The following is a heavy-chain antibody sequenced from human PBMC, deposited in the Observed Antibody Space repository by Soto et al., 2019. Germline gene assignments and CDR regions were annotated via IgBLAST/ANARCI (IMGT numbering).Heavy chain of an antibody. Sequence: ESGGGVVQPGRSLRLSCAASGFTFSSYGMHWVRQAPGKGLEWVALISYDGSNKYYADSVKGRFTISRDNSKNTLYLQMNSLRAEDTAVYYCAKVAITLTTSYYYMDVWGKGTTVTVSS. D-gene: IGHD4-17*01. V-gene: IGHV3-30*18. J-gene: IGHJ6*03. CDR2: ISYDGSNK. CDR1: GFTFSSYG. CDR3: AKVAITLTTSYYYMDV.